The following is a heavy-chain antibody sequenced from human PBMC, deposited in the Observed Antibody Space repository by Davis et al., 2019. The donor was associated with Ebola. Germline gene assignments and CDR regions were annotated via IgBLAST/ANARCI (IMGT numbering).Heavy chain of an antibody. V-gene: IGHV3-72*01. Sequence: GESLKISCAPSGFTFSDHSMDCLRQAPGKGLEWIGRSRNKTNSYTTEYAASVKGSFTISRDDSKNSLYTRMNSLTTEDTAVYYCASFVGFISRTYYRAFDHLGQGTLVTVSS. CDR2: SRNKTNSYTT. D-gene: IGHD4-11*01. CDR1: GFTFSDHS. CDR3: ASFVGFISRTYYRAFDH. J-gene: IGHJ4*02.